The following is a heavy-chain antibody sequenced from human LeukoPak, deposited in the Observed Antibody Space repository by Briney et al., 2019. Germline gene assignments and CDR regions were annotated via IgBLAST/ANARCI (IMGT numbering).Heavy chain of an antibody. CDR2: IYYSGST. D-gene: IGHD5-18*01. V-gene: IGHV4-59*01. Sequence: SETLSLTCTVSGGSISSYYWSWIRQPPGKGLEWIGYIYYSGSTNYNPSLKSRVTISVDTSKNQFSLKLSSVTAADTAVYYCARDHSYGLDYGGQGTLVTVSS. CDR3: ARDHSYGLDY. J-gene: IGHJ4*02. CDR1: GGSISSYY.